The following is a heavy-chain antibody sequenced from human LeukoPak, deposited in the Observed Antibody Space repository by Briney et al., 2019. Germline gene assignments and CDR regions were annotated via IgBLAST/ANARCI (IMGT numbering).Heavy chain of an antibody. V-gene: IGHV4-34*01. J-gene: IGHJ3*02. CDR3: ARGGCSGGSCYEDAFDI. Sequence: SETLSLTCAVYGGSFSGYYRSWIRQPPGRGLEWIGEINHSGSTNYNPSLKSRVTISVDTSKNQFSLKLSSVTAADTAVYYCARGGCSGGSCYEDAFDIWGQGTMVTVSS. D-gene: IGHD2-15*01. CDR2: INHSGST. CDR1: GGSFSGYY.